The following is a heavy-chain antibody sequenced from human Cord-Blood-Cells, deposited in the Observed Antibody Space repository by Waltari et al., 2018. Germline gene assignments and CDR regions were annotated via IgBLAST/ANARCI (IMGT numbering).Heavy chain of an antibody. Sequence: QVQLQQWGAGLLKPSETLSLTCAVSGGSFSGYYWSWIRQPPGKGLEWIGEINHSGSTNYNPSLKSRVTISVDTSKNQFSLKLSSVTAADTAVYYCARGRDSSGYYFDYWGQGTLVTVSS. D-gene: IGHD3-22*01. CDR3: ARGRDSSGYYFDY. CDR1: GGSFSGYY. J-gene: IGHJ4*02. V-gene: IGHV4-34*01. CDR2: INHSGST.